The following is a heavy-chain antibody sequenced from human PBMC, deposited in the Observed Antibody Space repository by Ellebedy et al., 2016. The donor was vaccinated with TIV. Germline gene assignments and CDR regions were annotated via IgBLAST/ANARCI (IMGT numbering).Heavy chain of an antibody. Sequence: AASVKVSCKASGYTFTGYYMHWVRQAPGQGLEWMGWINPHSGGTNYAQKFQGRVTMTRDTSTSTVYMELSRLRSEDTAVYYYARDVTVTTTEAFDYWGQGTLVTVSS. CDR3: ARDVTVTTTEAFDY. V-gene: IGHV1-2*02. CDR1: GYTFTGYY. CDR2: INPHSGGT. D-gene: IGHD4-17*01. J-gene: IGHJ4*02.